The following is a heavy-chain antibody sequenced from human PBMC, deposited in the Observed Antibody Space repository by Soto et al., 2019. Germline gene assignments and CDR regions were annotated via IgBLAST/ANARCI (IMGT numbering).Heavy chain of an antibody. CDR1: GYTFTSYY. CDR3: ARESDDSSGYYYRDAFDI. D-gene: IGHD3-22*01. Sequence: ASVKVSCKASGYTFTSYYMHWVRQAPGQGLEWMGIINPSGGSTSYAQKFQGRVTMTRDTSTSTVYMELSSLRSEDTTVYYCARESDDSSGYYYRDAFDIWGQGTMVTVSS. V-gene: IGHV1-46*01. CDR2: INPSGGST. J-gene: IGHJ3*02.